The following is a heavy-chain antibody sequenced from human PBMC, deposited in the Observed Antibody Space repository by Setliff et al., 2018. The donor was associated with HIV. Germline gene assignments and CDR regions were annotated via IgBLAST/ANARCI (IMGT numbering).Heavy chain of an antibody. CDR1: GGTFSSYA. D-gene: IGHD1-7*01. CDR3: ARPPSYNWNFLPYFDY. V-gene: IGHV1-69*05. CDR2: IIPIFGTA. J-gene: IGHJ4*02. Sequence: SVKVSCKASGGTFSSYAISWVRQAPGQGLEWMGGIIPIFGTANYAQKFQGRVTITTDESTSTAYMELSSLRSEDTAVYYCARPPSYNWNFLPYFDYWGQGTLVTVSS.